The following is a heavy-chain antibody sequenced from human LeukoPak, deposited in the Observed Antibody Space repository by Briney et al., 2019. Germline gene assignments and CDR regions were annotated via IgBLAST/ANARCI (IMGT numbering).Heavy chain of an antibody. CDR3: ARTGVGGYEVFDY. CDR2: IIPIFGTA. CDR1: GGTFSSYA. V-gene: IGHV1-69*05. J-gene: IGHJ4*02. D-gene: IGHD5-12*01. Sequence: SVKVSCKASGGTFSSYAISWVRQAPGQGLEWMGGIIPIFGTANYAQKLQGRVTMTTDTSTSTAYMELRSLRSDDTAVYYCARTGVGGYEVFDYWGQGTLVTVSS.